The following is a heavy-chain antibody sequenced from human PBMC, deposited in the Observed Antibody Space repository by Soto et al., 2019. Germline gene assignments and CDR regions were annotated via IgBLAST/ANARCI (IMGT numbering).Heavy chain of an antibody. J-gene: IGHJ4*02. CDR2: MNANVDAT. CDR3: ARGVAVAGGDY. V-gene: IGHV1-18*01. CDR1: GFTFSTKD. Sequence: ASVKFSCKASGFTFSTKDINWVRQAPGQGLQGMGWMNANVDATDSPQKLQGRVTMTTDTSTSTAYMELRSLRSDDTAVYYWARGVAVAGGDYWGQGTLVTVS. D-gene: IGHD6-19*01.